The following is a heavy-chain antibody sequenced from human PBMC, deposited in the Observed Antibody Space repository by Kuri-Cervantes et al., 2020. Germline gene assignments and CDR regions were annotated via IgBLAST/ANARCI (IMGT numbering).Heavy chain of an antibody. V-gene: IGHV4-34*01. D-gene: IGHD3-10*01. CDR3: ARGRDYYGSGSYRLDY. CDR2: VNHSGST. J-gene: IGHJ4*02. CDR1: GGSISSYY. Sequence: SETLSLTYTVSGGSISSYYWSWIRQPPGKGLEWIGEVNHSGSTNYNPSLKSRVTISVDTSKNQFSLKLSSVAAADTAVYYCARGRDYYGSGSYRLDYWGQGTLVTVSS.